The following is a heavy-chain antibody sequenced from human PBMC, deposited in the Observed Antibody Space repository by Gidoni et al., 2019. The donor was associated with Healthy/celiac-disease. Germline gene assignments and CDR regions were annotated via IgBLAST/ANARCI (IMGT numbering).Heavy chain of an antibody. J-gene: IGHJ4*02. CDR1: GFTVSSNY. Sequence: EVQLVESGGGLIQPGGSLRLSCAASGFTVSSNYLSWVRRAPGKGLEWVSVIYSGGSTYYADSVKGRFTISRDNSKNTLYLQMNSLRAEDTAVYYCAREGFSGYLTFDYWGQGTLVTVSS. V-gene: IGHV3-53*01. CDR2: IYSGGST. D-gene: IGHD5-12*01. CDR3: AREGFSGYLTFDY.